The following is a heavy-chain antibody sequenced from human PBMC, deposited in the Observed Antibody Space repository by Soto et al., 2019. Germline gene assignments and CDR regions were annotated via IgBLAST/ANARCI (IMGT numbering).Heavy chain of an antibody. V-gene: IGHV3-33*01. D-gene: IGHD3-10*01. J-gene: IGHJ6*03. CDR3: ARALPRFGEVSYYYYMDV. CDR1: GFTFSSYG. CDR2: IWYDGSNK. Sequence: QVQLVESGGGVVQPGRSLRLSCAASGFTFSSYGMHWVRQAPGKGLEWVAVIWYDGSNKYYADSVKGRFTISRDNSKNTLYLQINSLRAEDTAVYYCARALPRFGEVSYYYYMDVWGKGTTVTVSS.